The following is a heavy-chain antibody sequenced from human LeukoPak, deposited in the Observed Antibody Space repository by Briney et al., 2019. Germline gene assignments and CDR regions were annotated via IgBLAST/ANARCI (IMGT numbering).Heavy chain of an antibody. D-gene: IGHD5-12*01. J-gene: IGHJ5*02. CDR1: GVSITHY. CDR2: FYYSGNT. Sequence: SETLSLTCTVSGVSITHYWGWIRQPPGKGLEWIGSFYYSGNTYYNSSLESRVTISVDTSKNQFFLKLTSVTAADTAIYYCARQWDIVATWGRWFDPWGQGILVTVSS. CDR3: ARQWDIVATWGRWFDP. V-gene: IGHV4-39*01.